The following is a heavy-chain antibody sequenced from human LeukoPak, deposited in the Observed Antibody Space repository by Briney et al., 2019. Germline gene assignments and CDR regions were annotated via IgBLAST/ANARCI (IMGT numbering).Heavy chain of an antibody. D-gene: IGHD6-6*01. J-gene: IGHJ5*02. V-gene: IGHV1-18*01. CDR1: GYTFTSYG. Sequence: ASVKVSCKASGYTFTSYGISWVRQAPGQGLEWMGWISAYNGNTNYAQKLQGRVTMTTDTSTSTAYMELRSLRSDDTAVYYCAAGETLYSSSWKFDPWGQGTLVTVSS. CDR2: ISAYNGNT. CDR3: AAGETLYSSSWKFDP.